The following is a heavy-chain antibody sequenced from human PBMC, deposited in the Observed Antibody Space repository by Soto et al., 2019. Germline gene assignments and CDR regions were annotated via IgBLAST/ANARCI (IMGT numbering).Heavy chain of an antibody. V-gene: IGHV1-18*01. Sequence: ASVKVSCKASGYTFTSYGISWVRQAPGQGLEWMGWISAYNGNTNYAQKLQGRVTMTTDTSTSTAYMELRSLRSDDTAVYYCARGVYCTNGVCFSYYGMDVWGQGTTVTVSS. CDR3: ARGVYCTNGVCFSYYGMDV. CDR2: ISAYNGNT. D-gene: IGHD2-8*01. J-gene: IGHJ6*02. CDR1: GYTFTSYG.